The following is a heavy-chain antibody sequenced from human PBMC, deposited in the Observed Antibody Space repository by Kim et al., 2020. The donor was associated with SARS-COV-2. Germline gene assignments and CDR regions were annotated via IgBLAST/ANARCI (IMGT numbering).Heavy chain of an antibody. Sequence: GGSLRRSCAASGFTFSSYAMHWVRQAPGKGLEWVAVISYDGSNKYYADSVKGRFTISRDNSKNTLYLQMNSLRAEDTAVYYCARDQAGYNWNDIDYWGQGTLVTVSS. V-gene: IGHV3-30*04. J-gene: IGHJ4*02. D-gene: IGHD1-1*01. CDR1: GFTFSSYA. CDR3: ARDQAGYNWNDIDY. CDR2: ISYDGSNK.